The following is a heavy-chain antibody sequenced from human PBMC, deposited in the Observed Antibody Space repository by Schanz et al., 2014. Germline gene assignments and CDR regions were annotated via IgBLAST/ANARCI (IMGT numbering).Heavy chain of an antibody. V-gene: IGHV3-33*06. CDR1: GFTFSRFG. CDR3: SKDKQGSRSDDS. D-gene: IGHD2-15*01. J-gene: IGHJ5*01. Sequence: QVQLVESGGGVVRPGRSLRLSCATSGFTFSRFGMHWVRQAPGKGPEWVALVWSDGNTKYYVDSVKGRFIVSRDNSKNTLYLEMNRLRVDDTAVYYCSKDKQGSRSDDSWGQGTLVTVSS. CDR2: VWSDGNTK.